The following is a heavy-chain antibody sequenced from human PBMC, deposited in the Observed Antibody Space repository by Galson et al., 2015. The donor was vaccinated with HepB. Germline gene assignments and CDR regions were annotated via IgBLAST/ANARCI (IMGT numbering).Heavy chain of an antibody. CDR1: GFTFSNYA. V-gene: IGHV3-23*01. J-gene: IGHJ6*02. CDR2: ISGSGGSR. D-gene: IGHD3-10*01. CDR3: AKRRASYFYGSGSWPDYYFGMDV. Sequence: SLRLSCAASGFTFSNYAMNWVRQAPGKGLEGASSISGSGGSRYFADSGKGRVTISRDNSKNTLYLQMNSLRAEDTAVNYCAKRRASYFYGSGSWPDYYFGMDVWGQGTTVTVSS.